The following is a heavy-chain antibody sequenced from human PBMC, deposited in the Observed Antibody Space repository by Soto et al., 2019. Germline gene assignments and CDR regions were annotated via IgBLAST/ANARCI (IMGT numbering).Heavy chain of an antibody. CDR3: ARVREEVAARPHHYYYYYYMDV. CDR2: TYYRSKWYN. D-gene: IGHD6-6*01. CDR1: GDSVSSNSAA. V-gene: IGHV6-1*01. J-gene: IGHJ6*03. Sequence: PSQTLSLTCAISGDSVSSNSAAWNWIRQSPSRGLEWLRRTYYRSKWYNDYAVSVKSRITINPDTSKNQFSLKLSSVTAADTAVYYCARVREEVAARPHHYYYYYYMDVWGKGTTVTVSS.